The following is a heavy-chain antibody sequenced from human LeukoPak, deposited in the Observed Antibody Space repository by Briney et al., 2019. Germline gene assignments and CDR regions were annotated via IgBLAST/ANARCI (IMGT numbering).Heavy chain of an antibody. J-gene: IGHJ4*02. CDR1: GGSISSSSYY. CDR3: ARAVRYCSGGSCSQRFGY. V-gene: IGHV4-39*07. D-gene: IGHD2-15*01. CDR2: IYYSGST. Sequence: SETLSLTCTVSGGSISSSSYYWGWLRQPPGKGLEWIGSIYYSGSTNYNPSLKSRVTISVDTSKNQFSLKLSSVTAADTAVYYCARAVRYCSGGSCSQRFGYWGQGTLVTVSS.